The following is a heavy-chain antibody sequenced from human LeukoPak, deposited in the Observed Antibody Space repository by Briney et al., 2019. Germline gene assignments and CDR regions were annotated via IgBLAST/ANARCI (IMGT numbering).Heavy chain of an antibody. J-gene: IGHJ4*02. CDR2: IKEDGSEK. CDR1: GFTFSRYW. CDR3: VSCGTTTCIIRFEH. Sequence: GGSLRLSCAASGFTFSRYWMNWVRQAPGKGLEWVASIKEDGSEKSYVDSVKGRFTISRDNAKNSLYLQMNSLRAEDTAVYYCVSCGTTTCIIRFEHWGQGTLVTVSS. V-gene: IGHV3-7*01. D-gene: IGHD2-2*01.